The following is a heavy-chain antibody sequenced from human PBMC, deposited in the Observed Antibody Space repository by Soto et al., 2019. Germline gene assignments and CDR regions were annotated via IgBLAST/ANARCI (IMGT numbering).Heavy chain of an antibody. CDR1: GNTFASHG. J-gene: IGHJ4*02. Sequence: QVQLVQSGPEVKKPGASVKVSCKASGNTFASHGFSWVRQAPGQGLEWMGWISGFNGQTNYALKFQGRVTLTTLTSTSTAYMELRSLRSDDTAVYFCARVHPRGVEVVRDYWGQGTLVTVSS. CDR2: ISGFNGQT. CDR3: ARVHPRGVEVVRDY. D-gene: IGHD3-10*01. V-gene: IGHV1-18*01.